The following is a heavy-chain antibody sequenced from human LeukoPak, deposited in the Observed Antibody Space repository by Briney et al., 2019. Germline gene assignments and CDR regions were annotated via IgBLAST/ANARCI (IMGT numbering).Heavy chain of an antibody. V-gene: IGHV3-66*01. J-gene: IGHJ4*02. D-gene: IGHD2-15*01. Sequence: GGSLRLSCAASGFTVSSNYMSWVRQAPGKGLEWVSVIYSGGSTYYADSVKGRFTISRDNSKNTLYLQMNSLRAEGTAVYYCARDGPRYCSGGSCSSGEYWGQGTLVTVSS. CDR2: IYSGGST. CDR1: GFTVSSNY. CDR3: ARDGPRYCSGGSCSSGEY.